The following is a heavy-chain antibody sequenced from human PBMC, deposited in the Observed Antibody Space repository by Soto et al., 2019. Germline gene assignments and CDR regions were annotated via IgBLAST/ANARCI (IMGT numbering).Heavy chain of an antibody. CDR3: ARGRQTYDILTGYSHDAFDI. CDR2: IYYSGST. D-gene: IGHD3-9*01. J-gene: IGHJ3*02. Sequence: QVQLQESGPGLVKPSQTLSLTCAVSGGSINSGANYWSWIRQHPGKGLEWIGYIYYSGSTYYNPSLKSRVSISVDTSKNQFSLKLTSVTAADTAVYYCARGRQTYDILTGYSHDAFDIWGQGTMVTVSS. CDR1: GGSINSGANY. V-gene: IGHV4-31*11.